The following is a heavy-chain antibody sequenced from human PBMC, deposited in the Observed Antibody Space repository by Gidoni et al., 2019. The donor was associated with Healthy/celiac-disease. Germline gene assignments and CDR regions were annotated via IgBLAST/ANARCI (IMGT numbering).Heavy chain of an antibody. V-gene: IGHV3-30-3*01. CDR2: ISYDGSNK. D-gene: IGHD3-10*01. J-gene: IGHJ5*02. CDR3: ASAPGRNWFDP. Sequence: PGRSLRLSCAASGFTFSSYAMHWVRQAPGKGLEWVAVISYDGSNKYYADSVKGRFTISRDNSKNTLYLQMNSLRAEDTAVYYCASAPGRNWFDPWGQGTLVTVSS. CDR1: GFTFSSYA.